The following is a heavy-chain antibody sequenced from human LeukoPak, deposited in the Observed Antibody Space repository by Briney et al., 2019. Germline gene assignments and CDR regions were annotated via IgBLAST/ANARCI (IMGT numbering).Heavy chain of an antibody. V-gene: IGHV4-59*01. Sequence: SETLSLTCTGSGGSISSYYWSWLRQPPGKGLEWIGYIYYSGSTNYNPSLKSRVTISVDTSKNQFSLKLSSVTAADTAVYYCARDASTVAGTGFDPWGQGTLVTVSS. J-gene: IGHJ5*02. CDR3: ARDASTVAGTGFDP. CDR2: IYYSGST. CDR1: GGSISSYY. D-gene: IGHD6-19*01.